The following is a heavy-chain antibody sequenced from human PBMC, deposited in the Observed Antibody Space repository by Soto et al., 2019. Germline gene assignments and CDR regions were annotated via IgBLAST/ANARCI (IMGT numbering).Heavy chain of an antibody. CDR3: ATMRAVEDVSGYYYLGWSDY. CDR1: GASITTYY. J-gene: IGHJ4*02. CDR2: VYYTGSA. D-gene: IGHD3-22*01. Sequence: SETLSLTCTVSGASITTYYWAWIRQPPGKGLEYIGHVYYTGSADYSPSLKSRVNISVDTSKNRFSLNLNSVTAADTAVYYCATMRAVEDVSGYYYLGWSDYWGQGIRVTVPQ. V-gene: IGHV4-59*08.